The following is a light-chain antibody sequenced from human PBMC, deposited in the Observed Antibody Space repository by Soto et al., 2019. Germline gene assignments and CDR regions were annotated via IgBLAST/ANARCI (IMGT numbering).Light chain of an antibody. CDR2: QDT. CDR1: KLGGKY. Sequence: SYELTQPPSVSVSPGQTASITCSGNKLGGKYAAWYQHKPGQSPVLVIYQDTKRPSGIPERFSGSNSGNTATLTISGTQAMDEADYYCQAWDINTLVFGGGTKVTVL. CDR3: QAWDINTLV. V-gene: IGLV3-1*01. J-gene: IGLJ3*02.